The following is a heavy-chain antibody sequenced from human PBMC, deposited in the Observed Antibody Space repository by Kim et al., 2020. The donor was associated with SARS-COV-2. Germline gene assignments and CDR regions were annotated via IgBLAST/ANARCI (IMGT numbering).Heavy chain of an antibody. J-gene: IGHJ1*01. Sequence: GGSLRLSCAASGFTFSNYWMSWVRQAPGKGLEWVANIKQDGSKKNYVDSVKGRFTISRDNVKKLVYLQMNSLRVEDTAVYYCGSGGYSANCDQCTLVT. D-gene: IGHD2-21*02. V-gene: IGHV3-7*01. CDR1: GFTFSNYW. CDR2: IKQDGSKK. CDR3: GSGGYSAN.